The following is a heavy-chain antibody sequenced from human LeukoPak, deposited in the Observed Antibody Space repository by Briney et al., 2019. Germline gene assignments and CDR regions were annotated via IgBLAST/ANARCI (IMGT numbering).Heavy chain of an antibody. J-gene: IGHJ4*02. CDR3: ARDVGYSSLHCFDY. D-gene: IGHD6-13*01. Sequence: SETLSLTCTVSGGSISSYYWSWIRQPPGKGLEWIGYIYYSGSTNYNPSLKSRVTISVDTSKNQFSLKLSSVTAADTAVYYCARDVGYSSLHCFDYWGQGTLVTVSS. CDR1: GGSISSYY. V-gene: IGHV4-59*01. CDR2: IYYSGST.